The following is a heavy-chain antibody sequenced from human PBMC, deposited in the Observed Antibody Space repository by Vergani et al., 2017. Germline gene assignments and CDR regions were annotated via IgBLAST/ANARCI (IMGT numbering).Heavy chain of an antibody. Sequence: QVQLVQSGGEVKKPGASVKVSCKASGYTFTTYGISWVRQAPGQGLEWMGWISVNNGDKHYSQKFQGRLTMTTDTSTNTAYMELRSLGSDDTAVYYCTRNGRGSYINYWGHGTLVTVSS. CDR3: TRNGRGSYINY. J-gene: IGHJ4*01. V-gene: IGHV1-18*01. CDR2: ISVNNGDK. D-gene: IGHD1-26*01. CDR1: GYTFTTYG.